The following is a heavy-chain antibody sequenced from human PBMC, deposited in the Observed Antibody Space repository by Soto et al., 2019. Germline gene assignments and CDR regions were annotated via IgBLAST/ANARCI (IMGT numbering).Heavy chain of an antibody. V-gene: IGHV3-23*01. CDR3: AKEAAAAATFRPGPGD. CDR1: GFIFKSYA. D-gene: IGHD6-13*01. Sequence: PGGSLRLSCVASGFIFKSYAMSWVRQAPGKGLEWVSVINSAGSTYYTDSVKGRFAISRDNSRSTLYLQTSSLRAEDTAIYYCAKEAAAAATFRPGPGDWGQGTLVTVSS. CDR2: INSAGST. J-gene: IGHJ4*02.